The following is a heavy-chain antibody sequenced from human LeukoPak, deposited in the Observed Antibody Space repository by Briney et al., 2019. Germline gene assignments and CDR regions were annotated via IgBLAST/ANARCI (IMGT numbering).Heavy chain of an antibody. CDR1: GGSFSGYY. J-gene: IGHJ5*02. CDR2: TNHSGST. CDR3: ARGPEYSSSWYWFDP. D-gene: IGHD6-13*01. V-gene: IGHV4-34*01. Sequence: SETLSLTCAVYGGSFSGYYWSWIRQPPGKGLEWIGETNHSGSTNYNPSLKNRVTISVDTSKNQFSLKLSSVTAADTAVYYCARGPEYSSSWYWFDPWGQGTLVTVSS.